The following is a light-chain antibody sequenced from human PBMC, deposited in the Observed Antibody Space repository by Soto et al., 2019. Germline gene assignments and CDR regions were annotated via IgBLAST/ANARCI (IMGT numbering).Light chain of an antibody. V-gene: IGLV2-14*01. CDR2: DVS. J-gene: IGLJ2*01. CDR3: SSYTSSSTLYVV. CDR1: SSDVGGYNY. Sequence: QSALTQPASVSGSPGQSITISCTGTSSDVGGYNYVSWYQQHPGKAPKLMIYDVSNRPSGVSNRFSGSKSGNTASLSISGLQAXDEADYYCSSYTSSSTLYVVFGGGTQLTVL.